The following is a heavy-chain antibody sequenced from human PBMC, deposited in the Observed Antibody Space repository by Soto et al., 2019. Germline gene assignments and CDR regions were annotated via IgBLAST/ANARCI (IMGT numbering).Heavy chain of an antibody. CDR3: ARTSYYDSSGYYSNFFDY. J-gene: IGHJ4*02. D-gene: IGHD3-22*01. Sequence: QVQLQESGPGLVKPSETLSLTCTVSGGSISSYYWSWIRQPPGKGLEWIGYIYYSGSTNYHPSLKSRVTISVDTSKNQFSLKLSSVTAADTAVYYCARTSYYDSSGYYSNFFDYWGQGTLVTVSS. V-gene: IGHV4-59*01. CDR1: GGSISSYY. CDR2: IYYSGST.